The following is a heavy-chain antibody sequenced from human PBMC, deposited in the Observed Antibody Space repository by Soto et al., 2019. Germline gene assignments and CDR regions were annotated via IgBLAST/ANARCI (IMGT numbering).Heavy chain of an antibody. CDR1: GYTFTGYY. CDR3: ARVQNNYYGSGSYIYYGMDV. CDR2: INPNSGGT. J-gene: IGHJ6*02. V-gene: IGHV1-2*04. D-gene: IGHD3-10*01. Sequence: ASVKVSCKASGYTFTGYYMHWVRQAPGQGLEWMGWINPNSGGTNYAQKYQGWVTMTRDTSVSTAYMELSRLRSDDTAVYYCARVQNNYYGSGSYIYYGMDVWGQGTTVTVSS.